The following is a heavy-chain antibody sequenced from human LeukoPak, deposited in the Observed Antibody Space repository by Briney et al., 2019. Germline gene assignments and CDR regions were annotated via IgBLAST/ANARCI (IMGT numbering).Heavy chain of an antibody. Sequence: GGSLRLSCAASGFTFSSYWMSWVRQAPGKGLEWVANIKQDGSEKYYVGSVKGRFTISRDNAKNSLDLQMNSLRAEDTAVYYCARRLKQDATKTFDYWGQGTLVTVSS. CDR2: IKQDGSEK. V-gene: IGHV3-7*01. D-gene: IGHD5-12*01. CDR3: ARRLKQDATKTFDY. J-gene: IGHJ4*02. CDR1: GFTFSSYW.